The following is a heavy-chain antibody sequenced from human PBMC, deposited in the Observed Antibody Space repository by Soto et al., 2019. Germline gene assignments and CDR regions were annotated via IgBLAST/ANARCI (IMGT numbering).Heavy chain of an antibody. V-gene: IGHV3-48*03. CDR3: VRDDKWAFDI. D-gene: IGHD1-26*01. CDR2: ISVGGGSI. CDR1: GFTFSSYA. J-gene: IGHJ3*02. Sequence: EMKLVESGGGLVQPGRSRRVSCAASGFTFSSYAFNWVRQAPGKGLEWISYISVGGGSIFYADSVKGRFTISRDDAQNSLNLQMNTLIGEDTALYFCVRDDKWAFDIWGQGTTVIVSS.